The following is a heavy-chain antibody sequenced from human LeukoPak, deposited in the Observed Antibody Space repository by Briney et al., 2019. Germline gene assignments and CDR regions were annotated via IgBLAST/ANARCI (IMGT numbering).Heavy chain of an antibody. CDR3: ARDPGLMRAAACGDY. CDR1: GFTFSSYG. J-gene: IGHJ4*02. D-gene: IGHD6-13*01. CDR2: ISSSSNTI. Sequence: GGSLRLSCAASGFTFSSYGMIWVRQAPGKGLEWISYISSSSNTIYYADSVKGRFAISRDNAKNSLYLQVSSLRAEDTAVYYCARDPGLMRAAACGDYWGQGTLVIVSS. V-gene: IGHV3-48*01.